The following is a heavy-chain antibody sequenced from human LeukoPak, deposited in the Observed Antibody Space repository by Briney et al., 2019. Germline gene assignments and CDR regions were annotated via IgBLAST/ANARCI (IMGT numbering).Heavy chain of an antibody. J-gene: IGHJ4*02. V-gene: IGHV4-59*01. CDR1: GGSISSYY. D-gene: IGHD3-10*01. CDR2: IYYSGST. Sequence: AETLSLTCTVSGGSISSYYWSWIRQPPGKGLDWNGYIYYSGSTNYNPSLKSRVTISVDTSKNQFSLKLSSVTAADTAVYYCASYKGELGFDYWGQGTLVSVST. CDR3: ASYKGELGFDY.